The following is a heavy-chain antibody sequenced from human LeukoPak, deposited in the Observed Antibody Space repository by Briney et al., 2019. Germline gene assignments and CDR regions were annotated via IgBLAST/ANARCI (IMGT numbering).Heavy chain of an antibody. J-gene: IGHJ4*02. CDR3: AKEPLPPYDFWSGYWDY. CDR1: GFTFSSYA. D-gene: IGHD3-3*01. V-gene: IGHV3-23*01. CDR2: ISGSGGST. Sequence: GGSRRLSCAASGFTFSSYAMSWVRQAPGKGLEWVSAISGSGGSTYYADSVKGRFTISRDNSKNTLYLQMNSLRAEDTAVYYCAKEPLPPYDFWSGYWDYWGQGTLVTVSS.